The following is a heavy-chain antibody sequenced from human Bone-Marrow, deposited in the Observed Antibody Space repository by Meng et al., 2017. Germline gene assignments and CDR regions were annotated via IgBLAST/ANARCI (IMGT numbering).Heavy chain of an antibody. CDR2: IYYSGST. CDR3: ARGIYDGSQWLVPDAFDI. D-gene: IGHD6-19*01. CDR1: GGSISSGGYY. J-gene: IGHJ3*02. Sequence: SETLSLTCTVSGGSISSGGYYWSWIRQHPGKGLEWIGYIYYSGSTYYNPSLKSRVTISVDTSKNQFSLKLSSVTAADTAVYYCARGIYDGSQWLVPDAFDIWGQGTMVTVSS. V-gene: IGHV4-31*03.